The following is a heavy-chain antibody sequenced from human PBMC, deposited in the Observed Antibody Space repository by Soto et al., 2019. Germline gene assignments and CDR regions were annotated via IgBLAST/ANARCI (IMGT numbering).Heavy chain of an antibody. CDR1: GRTFSSYA. CDR2: IIPIFGTA. V-gene: IGHV1-69*13. J-gene: IGHJ6*02. CDR3: ASGGHIAVAGLDYYYYGMDV. D-gene: IGHD6-19*01. Sequence: GASVKASCKASGRTFSSYAISWVRQAPGQGLEWMGGIIPIFGTANYAQKFQGRVTITADESTSTAYMELSSLRSEDTAVYYCASGGHIAVAGLDYYYYGMDVWGQGTTVTVSS.